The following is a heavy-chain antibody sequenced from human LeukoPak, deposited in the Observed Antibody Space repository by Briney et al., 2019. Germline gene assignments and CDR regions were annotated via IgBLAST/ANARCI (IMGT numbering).Heavy chain of an antibody. CDR1: GYTFTSYY. V-gene: IGHV1-2*02. CDR3: ARAGPRPDSGSYFDY. D-gene: IGHD3-10*01. J-gene: IGHJ4*02. Sequence: ASVTVSCKASGYTFTSYYMHWVRQAPGQGLEWMGWINPNSGGTNYAQKFQGRVTMTRDTSISTAYMELSRLRSDDTAVYYCARAGPRPDSGSYFDYWGQGTLVTVSS. CDR2: INPNSGGT.